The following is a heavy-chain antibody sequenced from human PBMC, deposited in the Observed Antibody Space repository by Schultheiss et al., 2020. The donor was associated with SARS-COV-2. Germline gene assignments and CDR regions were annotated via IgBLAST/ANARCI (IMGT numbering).Heavy chain of an antibody. D-gene: IGHD1-1*01. V-gene: IGHV3-53*01. J-gene: IGHJ3*02. Sequence: SCAASGFTVSSNYMSWVRQAPGKGLEWVSVIYSGGSTYYADSVKGRFTISRDNSKNTLYLQMNSLRAEDTAVYYCAREEERALGDAFDIWGQGTMVTVSS. CDR2: IYSGGST. CDR1: GFTVSSNY. CDR3: AREEERALGDAFDI.